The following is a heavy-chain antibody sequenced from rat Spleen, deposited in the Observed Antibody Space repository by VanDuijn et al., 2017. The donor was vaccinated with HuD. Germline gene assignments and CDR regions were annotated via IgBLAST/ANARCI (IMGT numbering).Heavy chain of an antibody. Sequence: QVQVKESGPGLVQPSQTLSLTCTVSGFSLTSNGVSWVRQPPGKGLEWIAAISSGGNTYYNSVLKSRLSISRDTSKSQVFLKMNSLQTEDTATYYCVREASYPGITFDYWGQGVMVTVSS. V-gene: IGHV2S12*01. J-gene: IGHJ2*01. CDR2: ISSGGNT. D-gene: IGHD1-4*01. CDR3: VREASYPGITFDY. CDR1: GFSLTSNG.